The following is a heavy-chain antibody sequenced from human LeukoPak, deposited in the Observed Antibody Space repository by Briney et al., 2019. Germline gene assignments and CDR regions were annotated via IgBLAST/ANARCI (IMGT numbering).Heavy chain of an antibody. V-gene: IGHV4-59*12. CDR3: ARLGALHDAFDL. Sequence: AETLSLTCTVSGDSIRSYYWSWIRQPPGKGLERIGNIHYSGSTKYNPSLKSRVTISVDTSKNQFSLRVTSLTAADTAVYYCARLGALHDAFDLWGQGTLVTVSS. CDR1: GDSIRSYY. J-gene: IGHJ3*01. CDR2: IHYSGST. D-gene: IGHD3-16*01.